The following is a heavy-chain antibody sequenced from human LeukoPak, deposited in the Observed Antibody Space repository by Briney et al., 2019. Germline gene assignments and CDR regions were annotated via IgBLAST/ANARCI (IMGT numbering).Heavy chain of an antibody. CDR1: GYTFTGYY. Sequence: ASVKVSCKASGYTFTGYYMHWVRQAPGQGLEWMGWINPNSGGTNYAQKFQGRVTMTRDTSISTAYMELSRLRSDDTAVYYCAGGDLGYCSGGSRYSGEFDPWGQGTLVTVSS. D-gene: IGHD2-15*01. CDR2: INPNSGGT. CDR3: AGGDLGYCSGGSRYSGEFDP. J-gene: IGHJ5*02. V-gene: IGHV1-2*02.